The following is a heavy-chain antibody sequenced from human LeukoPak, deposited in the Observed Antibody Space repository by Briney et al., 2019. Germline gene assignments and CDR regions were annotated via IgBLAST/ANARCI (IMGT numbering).Heavy chain of an antibody. CDR1: GYSISSGYY. J-gene: IGHJ6*03. D-gene: IGHD3-3*01. Sequence: SETLSLICTVSGYSISSGYYWSWIRQPPGKGLEWIGEINHSGSTNYNPSLKSRVTISVDTSKNQFSLKLSSVTAADTAVYYCARDRVLRFFGTTLYYMDVWGKGTTVTVSS. V-gene: IGHV4-38-2*02. CDR2: INHSGST. CDR3: ARDRVLRFFGTTLYYMDV.